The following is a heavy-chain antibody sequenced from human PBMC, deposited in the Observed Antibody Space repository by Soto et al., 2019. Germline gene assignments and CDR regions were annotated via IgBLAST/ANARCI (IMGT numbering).Heavy chain of an antibody. CDR3: ASRDPGTSVDY. D-gene: IGHD1-7*01. J-gene: IGHJ4*02. Sequence: SETLSLTCAVSGGSFTSNNWWTWVRQPPGQGLEWIGEIYRTGGTNYNPSLKSRVTISLDKSENQFSLKVASLTAADTAVYYCASRDPGTSVDYWGQGTLVTVSS. V-gene: IGHV4-4*02. CDR1: GGSFTSNNW. CDR2: IYRTGGT.